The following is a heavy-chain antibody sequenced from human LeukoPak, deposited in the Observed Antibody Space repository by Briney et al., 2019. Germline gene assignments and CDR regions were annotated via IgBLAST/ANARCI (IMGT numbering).Heavy chain of an antibody. D-gene: IGHD3-10*01. CDR1: GFTFGDYA. V-gene: IGHV3-49*04. CDR3: TRGLLWFGELDY. J-gene: IGHJ4*02. Sequence: PGGSLRLSXTASGFTFGDYAMSWVRQAPGKGLEWVGFIRSKAYGGTTEYAASVKGRFTISRDDSKSIAYLQMNNLKTEDTAVYYCTRGLLWFGELDYWGQGTLVTVSS. CDR2: IRSKAYGGTT.